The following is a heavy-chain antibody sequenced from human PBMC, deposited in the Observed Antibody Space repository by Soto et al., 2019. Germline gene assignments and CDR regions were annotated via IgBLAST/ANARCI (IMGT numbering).Heavy chain of an antibody. D-gene: IGHD2-8*01. CDR1: GFTFSNAW. CDR3: TTELGYCTNGVCYTENS. CDR2: IKSKTDGGTT. Sequence: EVQLVESGGGLVKPGGSLRLSCAASGFTFSNAWMSWVRQAPGKELEWVGRIKSKTDGGTTDYAAPVKGRFTISRDDSKNTLYLQMNSLKTEDTAVYYCTTELGYCTNGVCYTENSWGQGTLVSVSS. V-gene: IGHV3-15*01. J-gene: IGHJ4*02.